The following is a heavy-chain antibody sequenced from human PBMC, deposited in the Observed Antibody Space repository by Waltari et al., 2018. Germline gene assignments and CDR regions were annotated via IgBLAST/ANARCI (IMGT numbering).Heavy chain of an antibody. CDR3: ARDHDREGYTASDY. V-gene: IGHV1-69*04. CDR1: GGTFSKYA. D-gene: IGHD3-9*01. J-gene: IGHJ4*02. Sequence: QAQLVQSGAEVKKSGSSVMVSSKASGGTFSKYAISWVRQAPGQGLEWMGGIVPFLGIANYAQKFQGRVTITADESTSTAYMELRSLRSEDTAVYYCARDHDREGYTASDYWGQGTLVTVSS. CDR2: IVPFLGIA.